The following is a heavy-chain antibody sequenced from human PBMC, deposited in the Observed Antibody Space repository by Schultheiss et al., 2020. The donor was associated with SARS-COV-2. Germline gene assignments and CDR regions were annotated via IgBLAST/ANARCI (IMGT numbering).Heavy chain of an antibody. V-gene: IGHV4-38-2*01. CDR3: ARGQGEATPSNWFDP. CDR2: MFHSGYI. J-gene: IGHJ5*02. Sequence: SQTLSLTCAVSGYAIGSDYYWGWIRQPPGKGLEWVGGMFHSGYIYYNSSLKGRVTISVDTSKNQFSLKLSSVTAADTAVYYCARGQGEATPSNWFDPWGQGTLVTVSS. D-gene: IGHD5-12*01. CDR1: GYAIGSDYY.